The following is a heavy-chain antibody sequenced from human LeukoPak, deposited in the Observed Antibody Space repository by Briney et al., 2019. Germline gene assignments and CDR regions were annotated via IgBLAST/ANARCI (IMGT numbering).Heavy chain of an antibody. V-gene: IGHV3-33*01. CDR3: ARDHDILTGYPDY. J-gene: IGHJ4*02. Sequence: PGGSLRLSCAASGFTFSSYGMHWVRQAPGKGLEWVAVIWYDGSNKYYADSVKGRFTISRDNSKNTLYLQMNSLRAEDTAVYYCARDHDILTGYPDYWGQGTLVTVSS. CDR2: IWYDGSNK. D-gene: IGHD3-9*01. CDR1: GFTFSSYG.